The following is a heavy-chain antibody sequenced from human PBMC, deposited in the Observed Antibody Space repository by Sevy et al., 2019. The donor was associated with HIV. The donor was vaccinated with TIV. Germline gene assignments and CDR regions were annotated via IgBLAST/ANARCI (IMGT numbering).Heavy chain of an antibody. CDR3: ARSGSYADTYYYYYAMDV. V-gene: IGHV3-7*01. D-gene: IGHD3-16*01. CDR2: INQDGSEE. CDR1: AFTFSSYW. J-gene: IGHJ6*02. Sequence: GSLRLSCAASAFTFSSYWMTWVRQAPGKGLEWVANINQDGSEENYVDSVKGRFTIFRDNAKNSLFLQINSLRAEDTAVYYCARSGSYADTYYYYYAMDVWGPGTTVTVSS.